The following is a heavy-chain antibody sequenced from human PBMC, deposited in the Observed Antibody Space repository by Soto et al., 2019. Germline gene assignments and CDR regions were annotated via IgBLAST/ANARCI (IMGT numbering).Heavy chain of an antibody. V-gene: IGHV1-18*01. CDR2: ISAYNGNT. CDR3: ARSRPLDYDFWSGYSTPVYFDY. Sequence: ASVKVCCKASGYTFTSYGISWVRQAPGQGLEWMGWISAYNGNTNYAQKLQGRVTMTTDTSTSTAYMELRSLRSDDTAVYYCARSRPLDYDFWSGYSTPVYFDYWGQGTLVTVSS. CDR1: GYTFTSYG. J-gene: IGHJ4*02. D-gene: IGHD3-3*01.